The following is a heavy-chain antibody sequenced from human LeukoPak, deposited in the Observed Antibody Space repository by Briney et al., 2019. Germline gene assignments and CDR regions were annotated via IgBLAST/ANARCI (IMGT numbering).Heavy chain of an antibody. J-gene: IGHJ4*02. CDR3: ARGVLLRFLEWLEYHFDY. D-gene: IGHD3-3*01. CDR1: GFTFSSYW. CDR2: IKQDGSEK. V-gene: IGHV3-7*01. Sequence: QPGGSLRLSCAASGFTFSSYWMSWVRQAPGKGLEWVANIKQDGSEKYYVDSVKGRFTISRDNAKNSLYLQMNSLRAEDTAVYYCARGVLLRFLEWLEYHFDYWGQGTLVTVSS.